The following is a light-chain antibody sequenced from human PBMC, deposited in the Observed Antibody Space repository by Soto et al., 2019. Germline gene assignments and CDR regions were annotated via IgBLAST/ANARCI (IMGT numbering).Light chain of an antibody. CDR3: NSYTSSSTWV. CDR1: DSDVGGYEY. Sequence: QSALTQPASVSGSPGQSIIISCTGTDSDVGGYEYVSWYQQHPGKVPKLMIYDVSHRPSGVSHRFSGSKSGNTASLTIYGLQAEDEADYYCNSYTSSSTWVFGGGTKVTVL. J-gene: IGLJ3*02. CDR2: DVS. V-gene: IGLV2-14*03.